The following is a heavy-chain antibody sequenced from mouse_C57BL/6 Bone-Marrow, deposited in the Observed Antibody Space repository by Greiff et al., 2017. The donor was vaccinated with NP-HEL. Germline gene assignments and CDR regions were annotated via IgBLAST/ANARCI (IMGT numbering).Heavy chain of an antibody. CDR1: GFTFSDYY. D-gene: IGHD1-2*01. CDR3: AREGYGPPPYYFDY. CDR2: INYDGSST. J-gene: IGHJ2*01. V-gene: IGHV5-16*01. Sequence: EVMLVESEGGLVQPGSSMKLSCTASGFTFSDYYMAWVRQVPEKGLEWVANINYDGSSTYYLDSLKSRFIISRDNAKNILYLQMSSLKSEDTATYYCAREGYGPPPYYFDYWGQGTTLTVSS.